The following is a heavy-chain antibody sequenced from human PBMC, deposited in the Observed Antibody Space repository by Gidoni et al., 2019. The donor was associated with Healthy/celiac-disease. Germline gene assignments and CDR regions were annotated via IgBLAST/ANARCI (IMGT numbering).Heavy chain of an antibody. D-gene: IGHD6-6*01. Sequence: QVQLVESGGGVVQPGRSLRLSCAASGFTFSSYGMHWVRQAPGKGLEWVAVIWYDGSNKYYADSVKGRVTISRDNSKNTLYLQMNSLRAEDTAVYYCARESSSSRVYYYGMDVWGQGTTVTVSS. CDR1: GFTFSSYG. J-gene: IGHJ6*02. V-gene: IGHV3-33*01. CDR3: ARESSSSRVYYYGMDV. CDR2: IWYDGSNK.